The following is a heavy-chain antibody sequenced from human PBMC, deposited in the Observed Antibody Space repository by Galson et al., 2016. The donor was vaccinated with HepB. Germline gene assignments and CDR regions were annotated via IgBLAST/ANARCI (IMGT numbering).Heavy chain of an antibody. V-gene: IGHV1-3*01. J-gene: IGHJ6*02. Sequence: SVKVSCKASGYTFTSYRTLWVRQAPGQSLXWMGWINVGNGITKYSEKVQGRVTIASDTSASTVHMELSSLISGDTAVYYCARDGEHLYDYGMDVWGQGTTVIVSS. CDR3: ARDGEHLYDYGMDV. CDR2: INVGNGIT. CDR1: GYTFTSYR. D-gene: IGHD1/OR15-1a*01.